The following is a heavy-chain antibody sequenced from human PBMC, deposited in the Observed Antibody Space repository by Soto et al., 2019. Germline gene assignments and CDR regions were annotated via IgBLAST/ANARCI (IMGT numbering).Heavy chain of an antibody. D-gene: IGHD2-15*01. CDR1: GGSVSSGRYY. Sequence: PSETLSLTCTVSGGSVSSGRYYWSWIRQPPGKGLEWIGYIYYSGLTNYSPSLKSRVAISIDTSKNQFSLILSSVTAADTAVYYCVRTPTSPSRFDSWGQGTLVTVSS. CDR3: VRTPTSPSRFDS. CDR2: IYYSGLT. J-gene: IGHJ5*01. V-gene: IGHV4-61*01.